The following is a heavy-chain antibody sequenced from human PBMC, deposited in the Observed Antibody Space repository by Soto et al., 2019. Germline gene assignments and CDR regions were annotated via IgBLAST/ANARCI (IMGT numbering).Heavy chain of an antibody. V-gene: IGHV4-34*01. J-gene: IGHJ4*02. CDR1: GGSFSGYY. Sequence: SETLSLTCAVYGGSFSGYYWSWIRQPPGKGLEWIGEINHSGSTNYNPSLKSRVTISVDTSKNQFSLKLSSVTAADTAVYYCVRGRKGSGSYYFDYWGQGTLVTVSS. D-gene: IGHD3-10*01. CDR2: INHSGST. CDR3: VRGRKGSGSYYFDY.